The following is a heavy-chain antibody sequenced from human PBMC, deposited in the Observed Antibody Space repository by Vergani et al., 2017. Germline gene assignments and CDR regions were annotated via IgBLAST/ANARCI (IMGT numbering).Heavy chain of an antibody. Sequence: QVQLVESGGGVVQPGRSLRLSCAASGFTFSSYAMHWVRQAPGKGLEWVAVISYDGSNKYYADSVKGRFTISRDNSKNTLYLQMNSLRAEDTAVYYCAVRYFDWFPLYWGQGTLVTVSS. CDR1: GFTFSSYA. J-gene: IGHJ4*02. CDR2: ISYDGSNK. D-gene: IGHD3-9*01. CDR3: AVRYFDWFPLY. V-gene: IGHV3-30-3*01.